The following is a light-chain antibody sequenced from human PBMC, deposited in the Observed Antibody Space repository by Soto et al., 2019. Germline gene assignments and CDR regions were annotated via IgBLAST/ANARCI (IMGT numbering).Light chain of an antibody. CDR2: DVS. J-gene: IGLJ1*01. Sequence: QSVLTQPASVSGSPGQSITISCTGTSSDVGAYNYVSWYQQHPCKAPKLMICDVSDRPSGVSNRFSGSKSGNTASLTISGLQAEDEADYYCSSYTSSSTLYVFGTGTKVTVL. V-gene: IGLV2-14*01. CDR1: SSDVGAYNY. CDR3: SSYTSSSTLYV.